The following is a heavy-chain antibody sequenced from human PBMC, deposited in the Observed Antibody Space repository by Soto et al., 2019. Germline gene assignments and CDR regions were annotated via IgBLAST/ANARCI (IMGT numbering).Heavy chain of an antibody. J-gene: IGHJ4*02. D-gene: IGHD6-19*01. CDR1: GFIFGNHG. V-gene: IGHV3-23*01. CDR2: INANAIDT. CDR3: AKGAVAKPYYFDY. Sequence: GGSLRLSCAASGFIFGNHGMTWVRQAPGRALEWVSTINANAIDTHYADSVKGRFTISRDNSKNTLYLQMNSLRAEDTAVYYCAKGAVAKPYYFDYWGQGTLVTVS.